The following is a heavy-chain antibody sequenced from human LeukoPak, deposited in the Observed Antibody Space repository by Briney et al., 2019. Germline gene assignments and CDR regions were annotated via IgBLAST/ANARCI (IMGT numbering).Heavy chain of an antibody. CDR2: IIPIFGTA. V-gene: IGHV1-69*13. CDR1: GGTFSSYA. Sequence: SVKVSCKASGGTFSSYAISWVRQAPGQGLEWMGGIIPIFGTANYAQKFQGRVTITVDGSTSTAYMELSSLRSEDTAVYYCARARPGPGYYFDYWGQGTLVTVSS. CDR3: ARARPGPGYYFDY. D-gene: IGHD3-9*01. J-gene: IGHJ4*02.